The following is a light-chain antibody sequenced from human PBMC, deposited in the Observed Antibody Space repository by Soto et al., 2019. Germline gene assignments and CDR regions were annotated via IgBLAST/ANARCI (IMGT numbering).Light chain of an antibody. Sequence: VLTQPPSASGTPGQRVTFSCSGSSSNIGGNTVSWFQHLPRTAPKLLIFSNSQRPSGVPDRFSGAKSGTSASLAISGLQSEDEANYYCATWDDGLSAYVFGTGTKLTVL. CDR1: SSNIGGNT. CDR3: ATWDDGLSAYV. J-gene: IGLJ1*01. V-gene: IGLV1-44*01. CDR2: SNS.